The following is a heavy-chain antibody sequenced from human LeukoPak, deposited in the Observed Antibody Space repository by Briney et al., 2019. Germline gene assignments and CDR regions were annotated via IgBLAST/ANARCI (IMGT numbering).Heavy chain of an antibody. V-gene: IGHV3-74*01. CDR2: INSDGSGT. D-gene: IGHD3-22*01. Sequence: PGGSPRLSCAASGFTFSIYWMHWVRHAPGKGLVWVSRINSDGSGTNYADSVKGRVTISRDNAKNTLYLQMNRLRAEDTAVYFCARDKYYYASSGYCLKDYYDYGSDAWGQGTTVTVSS. CDR3: ARDKYYYASSGYCLKDYYDYGSDA. J-gene: IGHJ6*02. CDR1: GFTFSIYW.